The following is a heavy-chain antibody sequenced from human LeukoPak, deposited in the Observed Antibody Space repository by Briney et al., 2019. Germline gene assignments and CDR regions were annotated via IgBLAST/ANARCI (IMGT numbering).Heavy chain of an antibody. V-gene: IGHV3-33*01. J-gene: IGHJ6*03. CDR3: ARDSVPAAIAVGYYYYYMDV. D-gene: IGHD2-2*02. CDR2: IWYDGSNK. Sequence: GGSLRLSCAASGFTFSSYGMHWVRQAPGKGLEWVAVIWYDGSNKYYADSVKGRFTISRDNSKNTLYLQMNSLRAEDTAVYYCARDSVPAAIAVGYYYYYMDVWGKGTTVTVSS. CDR1: GFTFSSYG.